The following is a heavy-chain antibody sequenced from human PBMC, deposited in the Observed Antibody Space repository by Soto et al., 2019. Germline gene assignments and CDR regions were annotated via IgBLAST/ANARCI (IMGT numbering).Heavy chain of an antibody. D-gene: IGHD1-26*01. J-gene: IGHJ6*02. Sequence: LRLSCAASGFTFDDYAMHWVRQAPGKGLEWGSGISWNSGSIGYADSVKGRFTISRDNAKNSLYLQMNSLRAEDTALYYCAKGGLLNYYYYGMDVWGQGTTVTVSS. CDR2: ISWNSGSI. V-gene: IGHV3-9*01. CDR3: AKGGLLNYYYYGMDV. CDR1: GFTFDDYA.